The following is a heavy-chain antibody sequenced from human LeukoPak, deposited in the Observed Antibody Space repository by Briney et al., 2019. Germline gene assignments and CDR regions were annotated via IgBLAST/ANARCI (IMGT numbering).Heavy chain of an antibody. J-gene: IGHJ3*02. CDR2: FYRGRST. D-gene: IGHD6-25*01. Sequence: SLFYRGRSTYYAASVNRRFTISRDNAKNSLYLQMNRLRAEDTAVYYCARVSAPKAGNAFDIWGQGTMVTVSS. V-gene: IGHV3-53*01. CDR3: ARVSAPKAGNAFDI.